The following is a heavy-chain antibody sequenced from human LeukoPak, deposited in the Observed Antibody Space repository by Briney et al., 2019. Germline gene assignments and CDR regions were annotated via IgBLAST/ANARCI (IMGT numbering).Heavy chain of an antibody. CDR3: ARPQAQYSSGWYDY. CDR1: GFTFSDYY. Sequence: PGGSLRLSCAASGFTFSDYYMSWIRQAPGKGLEGVSYISSSGSTIYYADSVKGRFTISRDNAKNSLYLQMNSLRAEDTAVYYCARPQAQYSSGWYDYWGQGTLVTVSS. CDR2: ISSSGSTI. V-gene: IGHV3-11*04. D-gene: IGHD6-19*01. J-gene: IGHJ4*02.